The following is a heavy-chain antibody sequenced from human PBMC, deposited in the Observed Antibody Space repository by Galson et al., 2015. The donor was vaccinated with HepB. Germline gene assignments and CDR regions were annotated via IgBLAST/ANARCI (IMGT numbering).Heavy chain of an antibody. Sequence: SVKVSCKVSGYTLTELYMHWVRQAPGKGLEWMGGFDPEDAETIYARKFQGRVTMIEDTSTDTAYMELSSLRSEDTAVYYCAAGLPKIAVAGNYYYGMDVWGQGTTVTVSS. CDR3: AAGLPKIAVAGNYYYGMDV. CDR2: FDPEDAET. D-gene: IGHD6-19*01. CDR1: GYTLTELY. J-gene: IGHJ6*02. V-gene: IGHV1-24*01.